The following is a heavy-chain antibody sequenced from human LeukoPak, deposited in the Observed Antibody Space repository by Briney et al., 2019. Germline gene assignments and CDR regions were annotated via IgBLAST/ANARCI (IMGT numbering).Heavy chain of an antibody. CDR1: GFTFDDYA. Sequence: PGGSLRLSCAASGFTFDDYAMHWVRQAPGKGLEWVSGISWNSGSIGYADSVKGRFTISRDNAKNSLYLQMNSLRAEDTAVYYCAKSLVQYDSSGYWPHDYWGQGTLVTVSS. D-gene: IGHD3-22*01. J-gene: IGHJ4*02. CDR2: ISWNSGSI. CDR3: AKSLVQYDSSGYWPHDY. V-gene: IGHV3-9*01.